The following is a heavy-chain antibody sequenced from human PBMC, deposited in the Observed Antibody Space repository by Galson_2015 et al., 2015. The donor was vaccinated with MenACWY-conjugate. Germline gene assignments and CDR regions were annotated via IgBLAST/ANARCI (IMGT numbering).Heavy chain of an antibody. D-gene: IGHD2-2*01. V-gene: IGHV1-3*01. CDR1: GYYFATYA. J-gene: IGHJ4*02. CDR2: ITVGPGHT. CDR3: ARSPVGKFDY. Sequence: SVKVSCKASGYYFATYAMHWVRQAPGPRLAWLGWITVGPGHTPSPQTFPARVTIPTDTSASTAYMELSSLRSEDTAVYYCARSPVGKFDYWGQGTLGTVSS.